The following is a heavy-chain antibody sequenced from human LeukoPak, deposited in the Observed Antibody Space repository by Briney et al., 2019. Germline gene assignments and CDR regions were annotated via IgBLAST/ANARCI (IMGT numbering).Heavy chain of an antibody. D-gene: IGHD5-18*01. CDR2: ISSSSYI. Sequence: GGSLRLSCAASGFTFSSYSMNWVRQAPGKGLEWVSSISSSSYIYYADSVKGRFTISRDNAKNSLYLQMNSLRAEDTAVYYCARSIRGYSYGYVRWGQGTLVTVSS. CDR1: GFTFSSYS. J-gene: IGHJ4*02. CDR3: ARSIRGYSYGYVR. V-gene: IGHV3-21*01.